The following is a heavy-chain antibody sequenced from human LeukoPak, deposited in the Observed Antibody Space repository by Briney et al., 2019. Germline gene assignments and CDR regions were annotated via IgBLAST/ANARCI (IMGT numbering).Heavy chain of an antibody. Sequence: GGSLRLSCAASGFTLSSYSMKWVRQAPGKGLEWVSSISSSSIYIYYADSVKGRFTISRDNAKNSLYLQMNSLRAKDTAVYYCAELGITMIGGVWGKGTTVTVSS. D-gene: IGHD3-10*02. CDR3: AELGITMIGGV. J-gene: IGHJ6*04. CDR1: GFTLSSYS. CDR2: ISSSSIYI. V-gene: IGHV3-21*01.